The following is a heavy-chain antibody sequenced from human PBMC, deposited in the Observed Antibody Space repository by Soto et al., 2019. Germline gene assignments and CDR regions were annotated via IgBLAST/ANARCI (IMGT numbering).Heavy chain of an antibody. Sequence: QVQLVQSGAEVKKPGASVKVSCKASGYTFTSYYMHWVRQAPGQGLAWMGIINPSGGTTGYAQNFQGRVTMTRDTPASTVYMELSSLRSEDTAVYYCARADDYLWGNYRHFDYWGQGTLVTVSS. CDR2: INPSGGTT. V-gene: IGHV1-46*01. CDR3: ARADDYLWGNYRHFDY. CDR1: GYTFTSYY. J-gene: IGHJ4*02. D-gene: IGHD3-16*02.